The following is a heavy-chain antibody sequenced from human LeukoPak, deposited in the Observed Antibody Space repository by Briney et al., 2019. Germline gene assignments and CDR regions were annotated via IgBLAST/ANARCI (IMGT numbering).Heavy chain of an antibody. CDR2: VNLQGST. V-gene: IGHV4-4*02. J-gene: IGHJ4*02. CDR3: AREGGPYRPLDY. CDR1: GGSITNTNY. Sequence: SGTLSLTCGVPGGSITNTNYWTWVPKPQGKGLEWIGEVNLQGSTNYNPSLMGRVAISVDTSENHISLQLTSVTAADTAVYYCAREGGPYRPLDYSGQGTLVTVSS.